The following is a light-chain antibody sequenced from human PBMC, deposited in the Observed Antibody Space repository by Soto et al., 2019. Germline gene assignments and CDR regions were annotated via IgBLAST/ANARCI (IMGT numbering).Light chain of an antibody. CDR3: SSYTSSSTLS. CDR1: SSDVGRYNY. V-gene: IGLV2-14*03. J-gene: IGLJ2*01. Sequence: QSALTQPASVSGSPGQSITISCTGTSSDVGRYNYVSWYQQHPGKAPKLMIYDVSNRPSGVSNRFAGSKSGDTASLTISGLQAEDEDDYYCSSYTSSSTLSFGGGTKLTVL. CDR2: DVS.